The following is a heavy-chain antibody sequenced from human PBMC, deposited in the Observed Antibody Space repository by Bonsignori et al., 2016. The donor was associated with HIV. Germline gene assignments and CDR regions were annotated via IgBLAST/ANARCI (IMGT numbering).Heavy chain of an antibody. V-gene: IGHV3-74*01. J-gene: IGHJ6*03. D-gene: IGHD6-13*01. Sequence: VRQAPGKGLVWVSRINSDGSSTSYADSVKGRFTISRDNAKNTLYLQMNSLRAEDTAVYYCARVIIDSSSWLTYYYYMDVWGKGTTVTVSS. CDR3: ARVIIDSSSWLTYYYYMDV. CDR2: INSDGSST.